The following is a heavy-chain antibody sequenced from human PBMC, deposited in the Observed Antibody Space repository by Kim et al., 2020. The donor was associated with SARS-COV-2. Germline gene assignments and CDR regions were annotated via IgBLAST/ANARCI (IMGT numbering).Heavy chain of an antibody. D-gene: IGHD1-1*01. V-gene: IGHV3-23*01. Sequence: GGSLRLSCAASGFTFNFYALSWVRQAPGKGLEWVSGIDASGDTKYYADSVKGRCTISRDNSKNTLYLQMNSLRAEATAVYCCAKREFTATGPFDYWGQGTLVTVSS. CDR3: AKREFTATGPFDY. J-gene: IGHJ4*02. CDR1: GFTFNFYA. CDR2: IDASGDTK.